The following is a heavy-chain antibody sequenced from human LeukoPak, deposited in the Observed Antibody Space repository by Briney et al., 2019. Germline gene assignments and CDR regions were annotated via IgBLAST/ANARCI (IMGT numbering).Heavy chain of an antibody. V-gene: IGHV4-61*02. CDR1: GGSISSGSYY. J-gene: IGHJ6*03. CDR2: IYTSGST. D-gene: IGHD5-18*01. Sequence: PSETLSLTCTVSGGSISSGSYYWSWIRQPAGKGLEWIGRIYTSGSTNYNPSLKSRVTISVDTSKNQFSLRLSSVTAADTAVYYCARMKEELWSTYYYMDVWGKGTTVTVSS. CDR3: ARMKEELWSTYYYMDV.